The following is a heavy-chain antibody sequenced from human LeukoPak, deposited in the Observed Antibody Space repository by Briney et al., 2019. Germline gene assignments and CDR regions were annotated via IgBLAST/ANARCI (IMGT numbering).Heavy chain of an antibody. J-gene: IGHJ4*02. V-gene: IGHV1-2*02. D-gene: IGHD6-13*01. CDR3: ARDADNPSGIAAAGQIDY. CDR1: GYTFTGYY. Sequence: ASVNVSCKASGYTFTGYYMHWVRQAPGQGREWMGWINPNSSGTNYAQKFQGRVTMTRDTSISTAYMELSRLRSDDTAVYYCARDADNPSGIAAAGQIDYWGQGTLVTVSS. CDR2: INPNSSGT.